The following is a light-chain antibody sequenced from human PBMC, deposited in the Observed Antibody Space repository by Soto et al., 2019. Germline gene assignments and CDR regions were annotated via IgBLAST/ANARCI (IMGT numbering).Light chain of an antibody. V-gene: IGKV3-15*01. Sequence: EIVMTQSPATLSVSPGERATLSCRASQSVGANLAWYQQKFGQAPRLLIYGASTRATGIPSRLSGSGSGTEFTLTISSLQSEDFAVYYCQHYNNWPPWTFGQGTKVEIK. J-gene: IGKJ1*01. CDR1: QSVGAN. CDR3: QHYNNWPPWT. CDR2: GAS.